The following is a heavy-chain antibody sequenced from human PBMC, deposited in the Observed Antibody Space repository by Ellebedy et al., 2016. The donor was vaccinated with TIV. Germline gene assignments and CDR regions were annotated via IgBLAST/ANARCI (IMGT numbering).Heavy chain of an antibody. Sequence: GGSLRLSCAASGFTFSNYAMSWVRQAPGKGLEWASTISDSGGITYSADSVKGRFTISRDNSKNTLYLQMNSQRPEDTAGYYCAKSNRGYGSGTRYGMDVWGQGTTVTVSS. D-gene: IGHD3-10*01. CDR1: GFTFSNYA. CDR2: ISDSGGIT. V-gene: IGHV3-23*01. CDR3: AKSNRGYGSGTRYGMDV. J-gene: IGHJ6*02.